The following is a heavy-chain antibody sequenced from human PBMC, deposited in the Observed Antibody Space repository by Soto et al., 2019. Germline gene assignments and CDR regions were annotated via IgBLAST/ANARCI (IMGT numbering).Heavy chain of an antibody. D-gene: IGHD2-15*01. CDR1: GYTFTGYY. CDR2: INPNSGGT. Sequence: ASVKVSCKASGYTFTGYYMHWVRQAPGQGLEWMGWINPNSGGTNYAQKFQGWVTMTRDTSISTAYMELSRLRSDDTALYYCANDIDFLEVSRAVRVLQSIWAQRSLV. V-gene: IGHV1-2*04. J-gene: IGHJ3*02. CDR3: ANDIDFLEVSRAVRVLQSI.